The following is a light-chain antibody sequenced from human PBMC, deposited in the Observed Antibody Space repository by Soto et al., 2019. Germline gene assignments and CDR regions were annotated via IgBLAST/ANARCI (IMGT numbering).Light chain of an antibody. V-gene: IGLV1-44*01. CDR3: AAWDDSLSGPV. J-gene: IGLJ2*01. CDR2: ADD. CDR1: SSNIGRNT. Sequence: QSVLTQPPSASGTPGQRVTISCSGGSSNIGRNTVNWYRQLPGTAPKVLLYADDQRPSGVPGRFSGSKSGTSASLAISGLQSDDEADYFCAAWDDSLSGPVFGGGTKLTVL.